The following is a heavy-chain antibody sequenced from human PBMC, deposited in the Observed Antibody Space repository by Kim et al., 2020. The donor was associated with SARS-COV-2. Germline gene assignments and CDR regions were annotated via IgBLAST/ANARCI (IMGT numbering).Heavy chain of an antibody. CDR2: IYYSGST. CDR1: GGSISSGGYY. D-gene: IGHD3-9*01. V-gene: IGHV4-31*03. Sequence: SETLSLTCTVSGGSISSGGYYWSWIRQHPGKGLEWIGYIYYSGSTYYNPSLKSRVTISVDTSKNQFSLKLSSVTAADTAVYYCARDRRKDGDNYYYYYGMDVWGQGTTVTVSS. CDR3: ARDRRKDGDNYYYYYGMDV. J-gene: IGHJ6*02.